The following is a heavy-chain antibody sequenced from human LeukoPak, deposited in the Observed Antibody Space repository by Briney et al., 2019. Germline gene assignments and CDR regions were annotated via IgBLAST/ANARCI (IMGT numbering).Heavy chain of an antibody. V-gene: IGHV3-30*18. CDR1: GFTFSSYS. J-gene: IGHJ6*02. Sequence: PGGSLRLSFAASGFTFSSYSMHWVRQAPGKGLEWVAVISYDGSNKYYADSVKGRFTISRDNSKNTLYLQMNSLRAEDTAVYYCAKDPSSRDFDWLPHPYYYYGMDVWGQGTTVTVSS. CDR3: AKDPSSRDFDWLPHPYYYYGMDV. D-gene: IGHD3-9*01. CDR2: ISYDGSNK.